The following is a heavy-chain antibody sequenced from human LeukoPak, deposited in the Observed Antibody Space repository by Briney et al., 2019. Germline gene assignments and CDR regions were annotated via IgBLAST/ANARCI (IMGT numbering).Heavy chain of an antibody. D-gene: IGHD1-1*01. CDR1: GYTFTGYY. CDR3: AAGTPWDYYMDV. J-gene: IGHJ6*03. Sequence: ASVKVSCKASGYTFTGYYMHWVRQAPGQGLEWMGWINPDSGGTNYAQKFQGRVTMTRDTSISTAYMELSRLRSDDTAVYYCAAGTPWDYYMDVWGKGTTVTVSS. CDR2: INPDSGGT. V-gene: IGHV1-2*02.